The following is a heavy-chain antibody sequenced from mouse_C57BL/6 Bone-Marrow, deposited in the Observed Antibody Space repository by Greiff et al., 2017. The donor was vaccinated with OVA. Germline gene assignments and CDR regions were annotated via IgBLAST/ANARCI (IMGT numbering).Heavy chain of an antibody. J-gene: IGHJ3*01. D-gene: IGHD1-1*01. CDR2: ISYDGSN. CDR1: GYSITSGYY. CDR3: ARDPYGSSPWFAY. Sequence: VQLKESGPGLVKPSQSLSLTCSVTGYSITSGYYWNWIRQFPGKKLEWMGYISYDGSNNYNPSLKNRISITLDTSKNQFFLKLNSVTTDDTATYYCARDPYGSSPWFAYWGQGTLVTVSA. V-gene: IGHV3-6*01.